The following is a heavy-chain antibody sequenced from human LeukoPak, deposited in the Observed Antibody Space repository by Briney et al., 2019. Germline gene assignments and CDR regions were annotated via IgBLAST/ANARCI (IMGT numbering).Heavy chain of an antibody. Sequence: GGSLRLSCAASGFTFSSYAMHWVRQAPGKGLEWVAVISYVGTNKYYADSVKGRFSISRDNSKNTLYLQMNSLRVGDTAVYYCARVGASAYIYSRFEERQKNFFDYWGQGTLVTVSS. V-gene: IGHV3-30*04. CDR2: ISYVGTNK. CDR1: GFTFSSYA. D-gene: IGHD1-26*01. CDR3: ARVGASAYIYSRFEERQKNFFDY. J-gene: IGHJ4*02.